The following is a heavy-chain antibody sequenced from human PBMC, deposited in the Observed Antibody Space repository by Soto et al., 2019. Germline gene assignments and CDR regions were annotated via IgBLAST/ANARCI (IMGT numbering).Heavy chain of an antibody. CDR1: GGSIRSSSYY. D-gene: IGHD3-3*01. V-gene: IGHV4-39*01. CDR2: IYYSGST. CDR3: ARRLAYYDFWSGYSKYYYYGMDV. J-gene: IGHJ6*02. Sequence: LETLSLTCPVSGGSIRSSSYYWSWIRQPPGKGLEWIGSIYYSGSTYYNPSLKSRVTISVDTSKNQFSLKLSSVTAADTAVYYCARRLAYYDFWSGYSKYYYYGMDVWGQGTTVTVSS.